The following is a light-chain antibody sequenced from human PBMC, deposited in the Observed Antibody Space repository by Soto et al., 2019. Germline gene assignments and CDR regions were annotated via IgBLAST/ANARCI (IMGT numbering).Light chain of an antibody. J-gene: IGLJ2*01. CDR2: EVS. V-gene: IGLV2-14*01. CDR3: TSFTTSTTVV. Sequence: QSVLTQPASVSGSPGQSITISCTGTNNDIGTYNYVSWYQHHPGKAPKLLIYEVSNRPSGVSNRFSGSKSGNTASLTISGLQAEDEADYHCTSFTTSTTVVFGGGTKLNVL. CDR1: NNDIGTYNY.